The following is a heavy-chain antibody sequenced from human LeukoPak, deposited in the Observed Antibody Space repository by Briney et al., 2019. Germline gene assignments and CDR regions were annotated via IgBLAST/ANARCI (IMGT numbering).Heavy chain of an antibody. CDR1: GSTFSSYA. CDR3: AASYGDEVPGGY. J-gene: IGHJ4*02. Sequence: PGGSLRLSCAASGSTFSSYAMSWVRQAPGKGLEWVSAISGSGGSTYYADSVKGRFTISRDNSKNTLYLQMNSLRAEDTAVYYCAASYGDEVPGGYWGQGTLVTVSS. CDR2: ISGSGGST. V-gene: IGHV3-23*01. D-gene: IGHD4-17*01.